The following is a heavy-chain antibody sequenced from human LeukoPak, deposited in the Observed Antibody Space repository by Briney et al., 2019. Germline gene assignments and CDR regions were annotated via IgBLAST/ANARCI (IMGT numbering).Heavy chain of an antibody. CDR1: GFTFDDYA. Sequence: GGSLRLSCAASGFTFDDYAMHWVRQAPGKGLEWVSGISGSGGNTYYADSVKGRFTISRDNSKNTLYLQMNSLRVEDTAVYYCAKKDGDYRVGYYYYMDVWGKGTTVTVSS. J-gene: IGHJ6*03. CDR2: ISGSGGNT. CDR3: AKKDGDYRVGYYYYMDV. D-gene: IGHD4-17*01. V-gene: IGHV3-23*01.